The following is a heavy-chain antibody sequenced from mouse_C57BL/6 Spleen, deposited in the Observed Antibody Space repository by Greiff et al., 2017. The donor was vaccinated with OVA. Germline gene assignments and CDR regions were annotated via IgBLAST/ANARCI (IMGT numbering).Heavy chain of an antibody. J-gene: IGHJ4*01. CDR3: AKGNTGNGMDY. D-gene: IGHD5-2*01. Sequence: QVQLQQPGAELVRPGSSVKLSCKASGYTFTSYWMDWVKQRPGQGLEWIGNIYPSDSETHYNQKFQGKATLTVDKSSSTAYMQLSSLTSEDSAVYYCAKGNTGNGMDYWGQGTSVTVSS. CDR2: IYPSDSET. CDR1: GYTFTSYW. V-gene: IGHV1-61*01.